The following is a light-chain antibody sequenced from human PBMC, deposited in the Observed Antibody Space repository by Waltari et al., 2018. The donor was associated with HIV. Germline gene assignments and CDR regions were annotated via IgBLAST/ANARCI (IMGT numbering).Light chain of an antibody. Sequence: EIVVTQSPATLSVSPGARATLSCRASQSVSDNLAWYQQKPGQPPRLLIYGASTRATDIPARFSGSGSGTEFTLTISSLHSEDFAVYHCQQYNNWPRTFGQGTKLETK. V-gene: IGKV3-15*01. CDR3: QQYNNWPRT. CDR1: QSVSDN. J-gene: IGKJ2*01. CDR2: GAS.